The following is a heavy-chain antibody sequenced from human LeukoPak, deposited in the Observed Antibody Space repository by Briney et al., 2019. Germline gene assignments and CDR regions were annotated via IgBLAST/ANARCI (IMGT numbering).Heavy chain of an antibody. CDR3: ARDRTTMVRGVIITSWFDP. Sequence: ASVKVSCKASGYTFTGYYMHWVRQAPGQGLEWMGWINPNSGGTNYAQKFQGRVTMTRDTSISTAYMELSRLRSDDTAVYCCARDRTTMVRGVIITSWFDPWGQGTLVTVSS. CDR2: INPNSGGT. CDR1: GYTFTGYY. V-gene: IGHV1-2*02. D-gene: IGHD3-10*01. J-gene: IGHJ5*02.